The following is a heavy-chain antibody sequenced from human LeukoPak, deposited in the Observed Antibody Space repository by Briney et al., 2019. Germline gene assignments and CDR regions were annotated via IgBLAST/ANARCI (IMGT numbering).Heavy chain of an antibody. CDR1: GFTFSSYA. Sequence: PGGSLRLSCAASGFTFSSYAMSWVRQAPGKGLEWVSAISGSGGSTYYADSVKGRFTISRDNSKNTLYLQMNSLRAEDTAVYYCAKDNRAWIQLWINWFDPWGQGTLVTVSS. CDR2: ISGSGGST. V-gene: IGHV3-23*01. J-gene: IGHJ5*02. CDR3: AKDNRAWIQLWINWFDP. D-gene: IGHD5-18*01.